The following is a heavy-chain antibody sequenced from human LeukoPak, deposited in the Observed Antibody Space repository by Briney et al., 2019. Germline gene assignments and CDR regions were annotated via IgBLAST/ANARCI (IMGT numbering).Heavy chain of an antibody. CDR3: ARDGTAPGLYFDL. Sequence: PGGSLRLSCAVSGFTFSSYWMNWVRQAPGKGLVWVASIRQDGGEKSYVDSVKGRFTISRDNTKNSLYLQMSSLRAEDTAMYYCARDGTAPGLYFDLWGQGTLVTVSS. V-gene: IGHV3-7*01. CDR2: IRQDGGEK. CDR1: GFTFSSYW. D-gene: IGHD6-13*01. J-gene: IGHJ4*01.